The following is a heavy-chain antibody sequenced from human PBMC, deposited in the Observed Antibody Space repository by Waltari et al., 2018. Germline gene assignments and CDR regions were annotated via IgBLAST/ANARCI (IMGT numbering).Heavy chain of an antibody. J-gene: IGHJ4*02. CDR1: GGSISSFY. CDR2: IYYSVTT. D-gene: IGHD5-12*01. V-gene: IGHV4-59*01. CDR3: ARGGSKDGYNYDYFDY. Sequence: QVQLQESGPGLVKPSETLSLTGPVPGGSISSFYRSWIRQPPGKGLEWIGYIYYSVTTNYNPSLKSRVTISVDTSKNQFSLKLSSVTAADTAVYYCARGGSKDGYNYDYFDYWGQGTLVTVSS.